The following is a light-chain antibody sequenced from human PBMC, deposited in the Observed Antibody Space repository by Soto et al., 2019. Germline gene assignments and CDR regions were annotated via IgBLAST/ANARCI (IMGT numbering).Light chain of an antibody. CDR2: AAS. CDR1: QDISSS. V-gene: IGKV1-9*01. Sequence: IQLTQSPSSLSASVGARVPITCRASQDISSSLAWYQQKPGKAPKLLIYAASILQSGVPSRFSGSGFGTDFTLTISSLQAEDFASYFCQQLRSYPSTFGGGTKVDIK. CDR3: QQLRSYPST. J-gene: IGKJ4*01.